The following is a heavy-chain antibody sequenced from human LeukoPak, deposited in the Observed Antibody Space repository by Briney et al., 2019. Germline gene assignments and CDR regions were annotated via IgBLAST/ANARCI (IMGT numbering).Heavy chain of an antibody. Sequence: ASVKVSCKASGYTFTSYYIHWVRQAPGQGLEWMGLINPSGGSTNYAQKVQGRVTMTTDTSTSTAYMELRSLRSDDTAVYYCARLWFGETTFDSWGQGTLVTVSS. CDR3: ARLWFGETTFDS. CDR1: GYTFTSYY. J-gene: IGHJ4*02. V-gene: IGHV1-46*01. CDR2: INPSGGST. D-gene: IGHD3-10*01.